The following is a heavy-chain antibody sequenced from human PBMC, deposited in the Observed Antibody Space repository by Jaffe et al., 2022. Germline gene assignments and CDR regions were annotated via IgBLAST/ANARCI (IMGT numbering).Heavy chain of an antibody. CDR2: IYYSGST. D-gene: IGHD1-20*01. CDR1: GGSISSSSYY. V-gene: IGHV4-39*01. J-gene: IGHJ5*02. CDR3: ASPVWPGWFDP. Sequence: QLQLQESGPGLVKPSETLSLTCTVSGGSISSSSYYWGWIRQPPGKGLEWIGSIYYSGSTYYNPSLKSRVTISVDTSKNQFSLKLSSVTAADTAVYYCASPVWPGWFDPWGQGTLVTVSS.